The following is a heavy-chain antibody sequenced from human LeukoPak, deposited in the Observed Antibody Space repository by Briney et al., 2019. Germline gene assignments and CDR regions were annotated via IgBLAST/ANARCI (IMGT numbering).Heavy chain of an antibody. V-gene: IGHV3-30*18. D-gene: IGHD3-10*01. CDR1: GFTFSSYG. CDR3: AKLNAFWFGELNGAFDI. CDR2: ISYDGSNK. Sequence: GGSLRLSCAASGFTFSSYGMHWVRQAPGKGLEWVAVISYDGSNKYYADSVKGRFTISRDNSKNTLYLQMNSLRAEDTAVYYCAKLNAFWFGELNGAFDIWGQGTMVTVSS. J-gene: IGHJ3*02.